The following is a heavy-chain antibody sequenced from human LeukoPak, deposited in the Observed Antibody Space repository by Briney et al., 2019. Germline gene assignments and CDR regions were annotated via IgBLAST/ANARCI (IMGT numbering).Heavy chain of an antibody. Sequence: GGSLRLSCAVSGFTFGNHDMSWVRQAPGKGLEWVAGINAGGTNTHTSDSVKGRFTISRDNSKNTLFQQMNSLRVEDSAVYYCAKEGVASGPWGQGTLVTVSS. J-gene: IGHJ5*02. CDR2: INAGGTNT. CDR1: GFTFGNHD. V-gene: IGHV3-23*01. CDR3: AKEGVASGP.